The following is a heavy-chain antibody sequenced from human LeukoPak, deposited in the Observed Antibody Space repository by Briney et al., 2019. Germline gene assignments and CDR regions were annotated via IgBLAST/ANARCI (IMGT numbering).Heavy chain of an antibody. Sequence: SETLSLTCTVSGGSISSGGYYWSWIRQHPGKGLEWIGYIYYSGSTYYNPSLKSRVTISVDTSKNQFSLKLSSVTAADTAVYYCARDSYGSGSYYKWGQGTLVTVSS. D-gene: IGHD3-10*01. CDR1: GGSISSGGYY. CDR2: IYYSGST. J-gene: IGHJ4*02. CDR3: ARDSYGSGSYYK. V-gene: IGHV4-31*03.